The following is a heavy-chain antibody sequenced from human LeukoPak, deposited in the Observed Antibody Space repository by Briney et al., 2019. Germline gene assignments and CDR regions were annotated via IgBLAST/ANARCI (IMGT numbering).Heavy chain of an antibody. V-gene: IGHV1-69*13. CDR3: ARAPIEYSSSSWFDL. CDR1: GGTFSSYA. J-gene: IGHJ5*02. D-gene: IGHD6-6*01. Sequence: SVNVSCKASGGTFSSYAISWVRQAPGQGLEWMGGIIPIFGTANYAQKFQGRVTINADESTSTAYMELSSLRSEDTAVYYCARAPIEYSSSSWFDLWGQGTMVTVSS. CDR2: IIPIFGTA.